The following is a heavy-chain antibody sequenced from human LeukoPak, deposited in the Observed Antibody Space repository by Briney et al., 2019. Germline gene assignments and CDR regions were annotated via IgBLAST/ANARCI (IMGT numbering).Heavy chain of an antibody. V-gene: IGHV5-51*01. CDR1: GYSFTNYW. CDR2: IYPGDSDT. D-gene: IGHD4-17*01. Sequence: GESLKISCRTSGYSFTNYWIGWVRQMPGKGLEWMGIIYPGDSDTRYSPSFQGQVTISADKSISTAYLQWSSLKASDTAMYYCARHDYGDYMYFQHWGQGTLVTVSS. J-gene: IGHJ1*01. CDR3: ARHDYGDYMYFQH.